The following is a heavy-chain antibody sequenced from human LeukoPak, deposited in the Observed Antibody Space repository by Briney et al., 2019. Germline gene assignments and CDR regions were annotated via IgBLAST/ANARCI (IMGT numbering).Heavy chain of an antibody. CDR2: ISGSGTST. V-gene: IGHV3-23*01. D-gene: IGHD1-1*01. J-gene: IGHJ4*02. CDR1: GFTSSGYA. CDR3: AKDGGSNRIQLPLSYFDY. Sequence: PGGSLRLSCAASGFTSSGYAMSWVRQAPGKGLEWVSGISGSGTSTYYADSVKGRFTISRDNSKDTLYLQMNSLRAEDTAVYYCAKDGGSNRIQLPLSYFDYWGQGTPVTVSS.